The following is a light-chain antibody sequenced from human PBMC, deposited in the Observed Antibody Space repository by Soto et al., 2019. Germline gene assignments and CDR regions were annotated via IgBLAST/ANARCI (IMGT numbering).Light chain of an antibody. CDR3: HQTYSMPVT. J-gene: IGKJ2*01. CDR2: AAS. Sequence: DVQMTQSPSSLSASVGDRVTITCRASQSIVSFLNWYQQRPGTAPKLLIFAASNLESGVPSRFSGRGSATDFTLSISSLQPEDFATYFCHQTYSMPVTFGQGTKLEMK. CDR1: QSIVSF. V-gene: IGKV1-39*01.